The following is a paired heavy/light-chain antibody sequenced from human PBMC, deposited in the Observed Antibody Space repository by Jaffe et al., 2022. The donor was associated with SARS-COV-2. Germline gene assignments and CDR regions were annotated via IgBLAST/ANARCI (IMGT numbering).Heavy chain of an antibody. J-gene: IGHJ6*02. CDR1: GFTFSTYA. CDR3: AKGRGSSFPLGAGLDV. D-gene: IGHD6-6*01. Sequence: EVQLLESGGGLVQPGGSLRLSCVASGFTFSTYAMHWVRQAPGKGLEWVSGIRDSGGSTYYADPVKGRFTISRDNSENTLSLQMNSLRGEDTAVYYCAKGRGSSFPLGAGLDVWGQGTTVTVSS. CDR2: IRDSGGST. V-gene: IGHV3-23*01.
Light chain of an antibody. V-gene: IGKV2-28*01. CDR3: MQALQTPRT. Sequence: IVMTQSPLSLPVTPGEPASISCRSNQSLLHSNGYNYLDWYLQHPGQSPRLLIFLGSFRASGVPDRFSGSGSGTDFTLKISRVESEDVGVYYCMQALQTPRTFGPGTKVDI. CDR1: QSLLHSNGYNY. J-gene: IGKJ3*01. CDR2: LGS.